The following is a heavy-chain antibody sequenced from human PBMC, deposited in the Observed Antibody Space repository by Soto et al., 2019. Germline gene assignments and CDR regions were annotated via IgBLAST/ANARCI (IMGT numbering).Heavy chain of an antibody. CDR2: IWYDGSNK. V-gene: IGHV3-33*01. CDR3: ARSREYSFGYKSPFDV. J-gene: IGHJ3*01. CDR1: GFTFSSHG. Sequence: GGSLRLSCAASGFTFSSHGMHWVRQAPGKGLEWVAVIWYDGSNKYYADSVKGRFTISRDNSKNTLYLQMNSLRAEDTAVYYCARSREYSFGYKSPFDVWGQGTTVTVSS. D-gene: IGHD5-18*01.